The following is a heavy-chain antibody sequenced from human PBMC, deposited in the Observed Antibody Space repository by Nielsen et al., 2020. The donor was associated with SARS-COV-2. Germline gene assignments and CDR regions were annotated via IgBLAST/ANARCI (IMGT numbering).Heavy chain of an antibody. Sequence: GESLKISCAASGFTFSSYWMHWVRQAPGKGLEWVSRIKSDGSSISYADSVKGRFTISRDNAKNTLYLQMNSLGVDDTAMYYCARGGAAAVIDNWGQGTLVTVSS. V-gene: IGHV3-74*01. CDR2: IKSDGSSI. J-gene: IGHJ4*02. D-gene: IGHD6-13*01. CDR3: ARGGAAAVIDN. CDR1: GFTFSSYW.